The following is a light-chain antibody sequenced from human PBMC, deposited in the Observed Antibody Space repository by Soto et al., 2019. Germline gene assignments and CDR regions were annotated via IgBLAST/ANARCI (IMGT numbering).Light chain of an antibody. CDR1: QSVSSGY. CDR2: GAS. V-gene: IGKV3-20*01. Sequence: PWERASLSSRASQSVSSGYLAWYQKKPGQAPSLLIYGASSRATGIPDRFSGSGSGTDFTLTISRLEPEDFALYECQQYGNSPLTVGGGTKGDIK. CDR3: QQYGNSPLT. J-gene: IGKJ4*01.